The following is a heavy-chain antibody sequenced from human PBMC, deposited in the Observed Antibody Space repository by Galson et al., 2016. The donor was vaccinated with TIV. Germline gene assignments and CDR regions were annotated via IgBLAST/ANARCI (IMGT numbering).Heavy chain of an antibody. CDR3: ARSGDYGDY. CDR2: IIPLFGTP. J-gene: IGHJ4*02. CDR1: GGTFGTFNNYA. V-gene: IGHV1-69*13. D-gene: IGHD4-17*01. Sequence: SVKVSCKASGGTFGTFNNYAVSWVRQAPGQGLEWMGRIIPLFGTPNYAQKFQGRVTVTADESTSTAYMELSGLRSEDTAVYYCARSGDYGDYWGQGTLVTVSS.